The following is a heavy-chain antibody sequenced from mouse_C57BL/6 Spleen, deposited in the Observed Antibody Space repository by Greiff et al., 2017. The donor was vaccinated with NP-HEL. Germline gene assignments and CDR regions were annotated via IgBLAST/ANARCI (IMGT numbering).Heavy chain of an antibody. CDR2: LYPGDGDT. V-gene: IGHV1-82*01. CDR1: GYAFSSSW. J-gene: IGHJ3*01. Sequence: QVQLQQSGPELVKPGASVKISCKASGYAFSSSWMNWVKQRPGKGLEWIGRLYPGDGDTNSNGKFTGKATLTADKSSSTAYMQLSSLTSEDSAVYFCARGGDGYYRAWFAYWGQGTLVTVSA. D-gene: IGHD2-3*01. CDR3: ARGGDGYYRAWFAY.